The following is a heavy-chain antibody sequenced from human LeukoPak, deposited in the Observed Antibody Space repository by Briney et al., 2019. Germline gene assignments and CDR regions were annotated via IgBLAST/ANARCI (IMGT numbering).Heavy chain of an antibody. J-gene: IGHJ4*02. CDR1: GFTFSSYA. V-gene: IGHV3-23*01. CDR3: AKGGLMRAVAEFDY. Sequence: KTGGSLRLSCAASGFTFSSYAMSWVRQAPGKGLEWVSAISGSGGSTYYADSVKGRFTISRDNSKNTLYLQMNSLRAEDTAVYYCAKGGLMRAVAEFDYWGQGTLVTVSS. CDR2: ISGSGGST. D-gene: IGHD6-19*01.